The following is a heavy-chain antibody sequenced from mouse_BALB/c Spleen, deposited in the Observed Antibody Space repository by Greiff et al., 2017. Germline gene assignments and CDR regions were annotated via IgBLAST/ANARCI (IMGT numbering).Heavy chain of an antibody. J-gene: IGHJ2*01. CDR3: ASSMGGY. CDR2: ISYSGST. Sequence: EVKLVESGPGLVKPSQSLSLTCTVTGYSITSDYAWNWIRQFPGNKLEWMGYISYSGSTSYNPSLKSRISITRDTSKNQFFLQLNSVTTEDTATYYCASSMGGYWGQGTTLTVSS. V-gene: IGHV3-2*02. CDR1: GYSITSDYA.